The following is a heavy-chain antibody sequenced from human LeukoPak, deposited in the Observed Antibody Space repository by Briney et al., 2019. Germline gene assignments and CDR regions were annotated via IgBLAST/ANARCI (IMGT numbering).Heavy chain of an antibody. CDR1: GFTFSSYA. D-gene: IGHD4-17*01. Sequence: PGGSLRLSCVASGFTFSSYAMSWVRKTPGKGLEWVSVISNSAGNAYYADSVKGRFTISRDKSKNPLYLQMNSLTAEDTAVYYCAKDFHVRSSSTVTTGGVDSWGQGTLVTVSS. J-gene: IGHJ4*02. V-gene: IGHV3-23*01. CDR3: AKDFHVRSSSTVTTGGVDS. CDR2: ISNSAGNA.